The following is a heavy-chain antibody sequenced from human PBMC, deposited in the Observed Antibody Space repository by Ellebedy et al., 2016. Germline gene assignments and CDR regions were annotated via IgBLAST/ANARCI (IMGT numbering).Heavy chain of an antibody. CDR1: GGSISSTIYY. CDR3: ARDTTGTTRNWIDP. V-gene: IGHV4-39*07. D-gene: IGHD1-1*01. CDR2: MYYSGNT. J-gene: IGHJ5*02. Sequence: SETLSLTXTVSGGSISSTIYYWNWIRQLPGKGLEWIGSMYYSGNTFYNVSLKSRVTISVDTSKNQFSLKLRSVTAADTAVYFCARDTTGTTRNWIDPWGQGTLVTVSS.